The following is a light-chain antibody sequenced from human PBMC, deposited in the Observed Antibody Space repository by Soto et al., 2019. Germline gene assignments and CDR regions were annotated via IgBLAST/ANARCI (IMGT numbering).Light chain of an antibody. CDR2: AVS. CDR3: SSYTSYSPYV. Sequence: QSALTQPASVSGSPGQSITISCTGISSDVGGYNYVSWYQQHPGKAPKLIIYAVSKRPSGVSNRFSGSKSGNTASLTISGLQSEDEADYYCSSYTSYSPYVFGTGTKLTVL. J-gene: IGLJ1*01. CDR1: SSDVGGYNY. V-gene: IGLV2-14*01.